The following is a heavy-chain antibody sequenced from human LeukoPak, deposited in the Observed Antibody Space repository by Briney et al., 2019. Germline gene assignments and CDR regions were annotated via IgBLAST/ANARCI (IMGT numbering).Heavy chain of an antibody. CDR2: INLSGGST. J-gene: IGHJ6*02. D-gene: IGHD3-3*01. CDR3: ARDTATHDFWSGQPDEYYYYGMDV. CDR1: GYTFTSYH. Sequence: ASVKVSCKASGYTFTSYHMHWLRQAPGQGLEWMGKINLSGGSTTYAQKFQGRVTMTRDTSTSTVYMELSSLRSEDTAVYYCARDTATHDFWSGQPDEYYYYGMDVWGQGTTVTVSS. V-gene: IGHV1-46*01.